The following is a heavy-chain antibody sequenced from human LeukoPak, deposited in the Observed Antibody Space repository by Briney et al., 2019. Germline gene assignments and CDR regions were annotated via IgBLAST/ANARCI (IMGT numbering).Heavy chain of an antibody. CDR2: IKGDESAR. CDR3: ARGRRSDSSGPPYFDY. J-gene: IGHJ4*02. D-gene: IGHD6-19*01. CDR1: GFTFRAYW. V-gene: IGHV3-7*01. Sequence: PGGSLRLSCAASGFTFRAYWMAWVRQAPGKGLEWVANIKGDESARHQADSVKGRFTISRDNAKNSLYLQMNSLRAEDTAVYYCARGRRSDSSGPPYFDYWGQGTLVTVSS.